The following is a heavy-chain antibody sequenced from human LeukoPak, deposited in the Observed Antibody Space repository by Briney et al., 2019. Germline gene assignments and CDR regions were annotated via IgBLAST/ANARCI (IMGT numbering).Heavy chain of an antibody. CDR3: AKATYSSGWYSTFGY. Sequence: GRSLRLSCAASGFTFDDYAMHWVRQAPGKGLEWVSAISWNSGSIGYADSVKGRFTISRDNAKNSLYLQMNSLRAEDTALYYCAKATYSSGWYSTFGYWGQGTLVTVSS. CDR2: ISWNSGSI. D-gene: IGHD6-19*01. CDR1: GFTFDDYA. J-gene: IGHJ4*02. V-gene: IGHV3-9*01.